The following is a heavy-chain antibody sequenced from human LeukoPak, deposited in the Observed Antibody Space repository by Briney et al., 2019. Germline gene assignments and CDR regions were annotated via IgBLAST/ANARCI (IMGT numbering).Heavy chain of an antibody. CDR1: GFTFSSYW. V-gene: IGHV3-74*01. Sequence: GGSLRLSCAASGFTFSSYWMHWVRQAPGKGLVWVSRINSDGSSTSYADSVKGRFTVSRDNSKSTLYLQMNSLRAEDTAVYYCARARYCSSTRCRDAFDIWGQGTMVTVSS. CDR2: INSDGSST. J-gene: IGHJ3*02. D-gene: IGHD2-2*01. CDR3: ARARYCSSTRCRDAFDI.